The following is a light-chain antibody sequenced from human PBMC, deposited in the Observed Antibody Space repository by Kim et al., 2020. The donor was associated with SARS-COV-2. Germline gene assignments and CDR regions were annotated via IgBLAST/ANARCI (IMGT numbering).Light chain of an antibody. CDR3: QQSNTTPYT. Sequence: DIQMTQSPSSLSASVGDRVTITCRASQSISNFLNWYQQKPGTAPKLLIYAASRLQSGVPSRFSGNGSGTDFTLTISSLQPEDFATYYCQQSNTTPYTFGQGTKLEI. CDR1: QSISNF. J-gene: IGKJ2*01. CDR2: AAS. V-gene: IGKV1-39*01.